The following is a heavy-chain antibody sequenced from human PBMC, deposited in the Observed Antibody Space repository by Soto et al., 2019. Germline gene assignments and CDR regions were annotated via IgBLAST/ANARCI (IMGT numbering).Heavy chain of an antibody. V-gene: IGHV4-61*01. CDR1: GASLMSGSYY. CDR2: ISHSGRT. CDR3: SYGSSFDY. J-gene: IGHJ4*02. D-gene: IGHD3-10*01. Sequence: SAPLYLTCTVSGASLMSGSYYWSWIRQPPGKGLEWIGYISHSGRTNYDPSLKSRLTMSVDTSQNQFSLQLNSVTAADTAVYYCSYGSSFDYWGQGTLVTVSS.